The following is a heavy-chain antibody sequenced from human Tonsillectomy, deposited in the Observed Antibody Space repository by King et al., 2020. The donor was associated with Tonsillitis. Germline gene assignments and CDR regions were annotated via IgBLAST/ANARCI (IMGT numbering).Heavy chain of an antibody. Sequence: VQLVESGGVVVQPGGSLRLSCAASGFTFDDYAMHWVRQAPGKGLEWVSLISWDGGSTYYADSVKGRFTISRDNSKNSLYLQMNSLRAEDTAFYYCAKEGDSSGCTGNFDFWGQGTLVTVSS. J-gene: IGHJ4*02. CDR1: GFTFDDYA. D-gene: IGHD6-19*01. CDR2: ISWDGGST. CDR3: AKEGDSSGCTGNFDF. V-gene: IGHV3-43D*03.